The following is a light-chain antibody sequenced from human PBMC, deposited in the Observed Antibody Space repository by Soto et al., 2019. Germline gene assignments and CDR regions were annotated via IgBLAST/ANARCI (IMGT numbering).Light chain of an antibody. J-gene: IGKJ5*01. CDR2: DAS. Sequence: EIVLTQSPATLSLSPGERATLSCRASQSVSSYLAWYQQKPGQAPRLLIYDASNRATGIPARFSGSGSGTDFTLTISSLEPEEFAVYYCQQGSNWPLTFGQGTRLEIK. CDR3: QQGSNWPLT. V-gene: IGKV3-11*01. CDR1: QSVSSY.